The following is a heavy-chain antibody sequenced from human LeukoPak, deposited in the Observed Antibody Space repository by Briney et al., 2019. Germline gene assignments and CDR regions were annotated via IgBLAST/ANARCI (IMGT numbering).Heavy chain of an antibody. Sequence: SQTLSLTCAISGDSVSSNSAAWNWIRQSPLRGLEWLARTYYRSKWYNDYAVSVKSRITINPDTSKNQFSLQLNSVTPEDAAVYYCARGGIGWYDAFDIWGQGTMVTVSS. CDR1: GDSVSSNSAA. CDR2: TYYRSKWYN. J-gene: IGHJ3*02. V-gene: IGHV6-1*01. CDR3: ARGGIGWYDAFDI. D-gene: IGHD6-19*01.